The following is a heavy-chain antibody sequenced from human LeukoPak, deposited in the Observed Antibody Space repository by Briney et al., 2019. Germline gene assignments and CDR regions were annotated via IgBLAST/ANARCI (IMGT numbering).Heavy chain of an antibody. CDR1: GGTFSSYA. J-gene: IGHJ4*02. V-gene: IGHV1-69*13. D-gene: IGHD3-3*01. Sequence: SVKVSCKASGGTFSSYAISWVRQAPGQGLEGMGGIIPIFGTANYAQKFQGRVTITADESTSTAYMELSSLRSEDTAVYYCARVSDFTAYYFDYWGQGTLVTVSS. CDR2: IIPIFGTA. CDR3: ARVSDFTAYYFDY.